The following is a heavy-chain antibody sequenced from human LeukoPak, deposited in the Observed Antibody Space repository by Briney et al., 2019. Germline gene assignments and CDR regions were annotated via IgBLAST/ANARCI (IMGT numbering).Heavy chain of an antibody. CDR2: TKRDGSEK. CDR1: GFTFNSYW. D-gene: IGHD6-19*01. V-gene: IGHV3-7*03. Sequence: GGSLRLSCAASGFTFNSYWMNWVRQAPGKGLEWVANTKRDGSEKYYVDSAKGRFTISRDNAKNSLDLQMNSLRVEDTAVYYCARLGPASSGWPESFDYWGQGTLVTVSS. CDR3: ARLGPASSGWPESFDY. J-gene: IGHJ4*02.